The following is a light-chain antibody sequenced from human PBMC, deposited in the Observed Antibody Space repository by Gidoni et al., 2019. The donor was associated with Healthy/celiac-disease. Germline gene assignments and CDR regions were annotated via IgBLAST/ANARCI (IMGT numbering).Light chain of an antibody. CDR2: EGS. Sequence: QSALTQPASMSRSPGQSITISCTGTSSDVGSYNVVSWYQQHPGKAPKLMIYEGSKRPSGVSNRFSGSKSGNTASLTISGLQAEDEADYYCCSYAGSSTWVFGGGTKLTVL. V-gene: IGLV2-23*01. J-gene: IGLJ3*02. CDR1: SSDVGSYNV. CDR3: CSYAGSSTWV.